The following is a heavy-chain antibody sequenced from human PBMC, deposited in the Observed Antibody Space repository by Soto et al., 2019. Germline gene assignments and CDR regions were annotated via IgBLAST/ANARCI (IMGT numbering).Heavy chain of an antibody. Sequence: GGSLRLSCAAPGFTFTRYSMNWVRQAPGKGLEWVSSISSTTNYIYYGDSMKGRFTISRDNAKNSLYLEMNSLRAEDTAVYYFSLVSEDLPSYFVFWCQGTLVSVFS. CDR3: SLVSEDLPSYFVF. CDR2: ISSTTNYI. CDR1: GFTFTRYS. D-gene: IGHD1-26*01. V-gene: IGHV3-21*06. J-gene: IGHJ4*02.